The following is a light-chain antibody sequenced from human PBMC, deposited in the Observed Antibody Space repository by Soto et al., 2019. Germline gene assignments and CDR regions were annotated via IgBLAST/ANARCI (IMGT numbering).Light chain of an antibody. CDR1: QSVVDNY. J-gene: IGKJ2*01. V-gene: IGKV3-20*01. CDR2: GAS. Sequence: VLTQSPGTLSLSPGERATLSCRASQSVVDNYLAWYQQKPGQAPRLLIYGASSRATGIPDRFSGSGSGTDFPLTISRLEPEDFAVYYCQQHGVSPRFTFGQGTKLEI. CDR3: QQHGVSPRFT.